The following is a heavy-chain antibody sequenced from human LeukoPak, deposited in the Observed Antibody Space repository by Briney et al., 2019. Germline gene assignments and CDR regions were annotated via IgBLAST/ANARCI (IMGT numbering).Heavy chain of an antibody. D-gene: IGHD3-22*01. CDR1: GYTFTSYY. V-gene: IGHV1-46*01. Sequence: ASVKVSCKASGYTFTSYYMHWVRQAPGQGLEWMGIINPSGGSTSYAQKFQGRVTMTRDMSTSTVYTELSSLRSEDTAVYYCARDLKSYYDSSGYLDYWGQGTLVTVSS. CDR3: ARDLKSYYDSSGYLDY. CDR2: INPSGGST. J-gene: IGHJ4*02.